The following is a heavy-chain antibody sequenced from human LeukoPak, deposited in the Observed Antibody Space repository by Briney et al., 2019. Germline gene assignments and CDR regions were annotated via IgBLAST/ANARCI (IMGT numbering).Heavy chain of an antibody. J-gene: IGHJ4*02. V-gene: IGHV3-48*02. CDR2: ISSSSSNI. Sequence: HPGGSLRLSCEASGFTFSSYSMNWVRQAPGKGLELVSHISSSSSNIYYADSVKGRFTISRDNAKNSLYLQMNSLRDEDTAVYYCARARILYSSGRYYFDYWGQGTLVTVSS. D-gene: IGHD6-19*01. CDR3: ARARILYSSGRYYFDY. CDR1: GFTFSSYS.